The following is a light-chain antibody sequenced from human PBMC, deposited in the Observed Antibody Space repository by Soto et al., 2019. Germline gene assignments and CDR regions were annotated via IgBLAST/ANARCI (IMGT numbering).Light chain of an antibody. J-gene: IGKJ1*01. CDR1: QALQRSF. CDR2: GVS. Sequence: IVLTQSPGTLSLSPGXRATLSCRASQALQRSFLAWYQHKPGQSPRLLISGVSSRAAGVPDRFNGSGSGTDFTLTISRLEPQDSAVYFCQQYDRSPRTFGQGTKVDIK. V-gene: IGKV3-20*01. CDR3: QQYDRSPRT.